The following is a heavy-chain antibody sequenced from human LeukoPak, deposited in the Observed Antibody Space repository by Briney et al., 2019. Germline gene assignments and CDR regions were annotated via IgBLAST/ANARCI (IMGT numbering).Heavy chain of an antibody. V-gene: IGHV4-59*08. CDR3: ARRDGRDLADDY. Sequence: SETLSLTCTVSGGSISYHYWSWIRQPPGKGLEWIGYIISNGSTTYNPSLKSRVTISVDTSKNQFSLKLSSVTAADTAVYYCARRDGRDLADDYWGEGTLVTVSS. CDR2: IISNGST. CDR1: GGSISYHY. J-gene: IGHJ4*02. D-gene: IGHD1-26*01.